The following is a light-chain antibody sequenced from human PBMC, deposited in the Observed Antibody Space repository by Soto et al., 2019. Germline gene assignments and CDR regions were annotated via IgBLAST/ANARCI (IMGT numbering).Light chain of an antibody. V-gene: IGKV1-5*03. CDR3: QQYNSYWT. J-gene: IGKJ1*01. Sequence: DIQMTQSPSTLSGSVGDRVTITCRASQTISSWLAWYQQKPGKAPKLLIYKASDLASGVPSRFSGSGSGTDFTLTISSLQPDDFATYYCQQYNSYWTFGQGTKVDIK. CDR1: QTISSW. CDR2: KAS.